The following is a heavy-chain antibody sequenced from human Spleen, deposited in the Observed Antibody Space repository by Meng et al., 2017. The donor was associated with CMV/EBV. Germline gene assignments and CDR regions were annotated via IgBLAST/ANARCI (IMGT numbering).Heavy chain of an antibody. J-gene: IGHJ2*01. CDR1: GGSISSRNYY. V-gene: IGHV4-30-4*01. Sequence: QGQLQEPGQGLVNPSQTLSLTCTVSGGSISSRNYYWSWIRQPPGKGLEWSGHIYNSGSTYYNPPLKSRITISVDTSKNQFSLKLSSVTAADTAVYYCARGQKGYFDLWGRGALVTVSS. CDR2: IYNSGST. CDR3: ARGQKGYFDL.